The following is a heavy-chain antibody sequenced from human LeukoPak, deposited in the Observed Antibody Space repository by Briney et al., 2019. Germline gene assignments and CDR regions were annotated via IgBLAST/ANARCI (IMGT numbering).Heavy chain of an antibody. CDR3: ARGRYSGSYGSWFDP. D-gene: IGHD1-26*01. J-gene: IGHJ5*02. CDR2: IIPILGIA. Sequence: SVKVSCKASGGTFSSYAISGVRQAPGQGLEWMGRIIPILGIANYAQKFQGRVTITADKSTSTAYMELSSLRSEDTAVYYCARGRYSGSYGSWFDPWGQGTLVTVSS. CDR1: GGTFSSYA. V-gene: IGHV1-69*04.